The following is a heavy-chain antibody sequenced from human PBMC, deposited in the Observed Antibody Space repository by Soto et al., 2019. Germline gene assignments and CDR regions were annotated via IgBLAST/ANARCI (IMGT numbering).Heavy chain of an antibody. V-gene: IGHV3-74*01. CDR3: ARDRHYDFWSGYYTNYYYYYMDV. CDR2: INSDGSST. J-gene: IGHJ6*03. CDR1: GFTFSSYW. Sequence: EVQLVESGGGLVQPGGSLRLSCEASGFTFSSYWMHWVRQAPGKGLVWVSRINSDGSSTSYADSVKARFPISRDNAKNTLYLQMNSLRAEDTAVYYCARDRHYDFWSGYYTNYYYYYMDVWGKGTTVTVSS. D-gene: IGHD3-3*01.